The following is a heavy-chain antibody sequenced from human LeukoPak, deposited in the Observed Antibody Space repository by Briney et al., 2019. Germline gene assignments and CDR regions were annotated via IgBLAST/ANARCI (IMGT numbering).Heavy chain of an antibody. CDR1: GGSISSGSYY. J-gene: IGHJ4*02. Sequence: SQTLSLTCTVSGGSISSGSYYWSWIRQPAGKGLEWIGRIYTSGSTNYNPSLKSRVTISVDTSKNQFSLKLSSVTAADTAVYYCARVGGYNYGFYYFDYWGQGTLVTVSS. V-gene: IGHV4-61*02. D-gene: IGHD5-18*01. CDR2: IYTSGST. CDR3: ARVGGYNYGFYYFDY.